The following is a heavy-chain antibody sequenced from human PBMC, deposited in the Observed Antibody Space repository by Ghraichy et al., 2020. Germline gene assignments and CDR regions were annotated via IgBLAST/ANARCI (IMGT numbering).Heavy chain of an antibody. J-gene: IGHJ6*02. V-gene: IGHV4-4*07. CDR3: ARDSGRLQVAGMDV. Sequence: ESLNISCTVSGGSISSYYWSWIRQPAGKGLEWIGRIYTSGSTNYNPSLKSRVTMSVDTSKNQFSLKLSSVTAADTAVYYCARDSGRLQVAGMDVWGQGTTVTVSS. CDR1: GGSISSYY. CDR2: IYTSGST. D-gene: IGHD5-24*01.